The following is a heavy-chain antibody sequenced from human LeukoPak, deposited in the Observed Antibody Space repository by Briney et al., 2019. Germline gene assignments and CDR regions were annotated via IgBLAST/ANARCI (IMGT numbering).Heavy chain of an antibody. J-gene: IGHJ4*02. Sequence: GASVKVSCKASGYTFTSYGISWVRQAPGQGLEWMGWISAYNGNTNYAQKLQGRVTMTTDTSTSTAYMELRSLRSDDTAVYYCARDLRGSGYPTACAYWGQGTLVTVSS. CDR1: GYTFTSYG. D-gene: IGHD5-12*01. V-gene: IGHV1-18*01. CDR3: ARDLRGSGYPTACAY. CDR2: ISAYNGNT.